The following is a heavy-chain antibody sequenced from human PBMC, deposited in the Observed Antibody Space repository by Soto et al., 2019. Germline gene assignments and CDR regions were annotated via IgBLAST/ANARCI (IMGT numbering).Heavy chain of an antibody. CDR3: ARDPTHYDILTGYYDY. CDR2: ITHSGNI. J-gene: IGHJ4*02. Sequence: SETLSLTCAVYGGSFSGHFWSWLRQPPGKGLEWIGEITHSGNIKYNPSLKSRVTIAVDTSKNQFSLHLSSVTAADTALYYCARDPTHYDILTGYYDYWGQGTLVTVSS. V-gene: IGHV4-34*01. D-gene: IGHD3-9*01. CDR1: GGSFSGHF.